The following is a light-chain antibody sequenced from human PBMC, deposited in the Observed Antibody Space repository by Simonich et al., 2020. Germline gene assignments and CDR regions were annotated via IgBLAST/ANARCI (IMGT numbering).Light chain of an antibody. Sequence: QLVLTPSPSASASLGASVKLTCTLSSGHSSYAIAWHPQQPEKGPRYLRKLNSDGSHRKGDGIPDLFSGASSGAERYLTISSLQSEDEADYYCQTWGTGINWVFGGGTKLTVL. V-gene: IGLV4-69*01. J-gene: IGLJ3*02. CDR2: LNSDGSH. CDR3: QTWGTGINWV. CDR1: SGHSSYA.